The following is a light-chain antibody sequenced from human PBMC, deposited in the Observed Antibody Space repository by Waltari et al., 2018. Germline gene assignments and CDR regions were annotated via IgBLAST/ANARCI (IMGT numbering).Light chain of an antibody. CDR1: QSISTW. V-gene: IGKV1-5*03. CDR3: QQYSTYYT. Sequence: TCRVSQSISTWLAWYQQKPGKAPNLLIYKASNLESGVPSRFSGSGSGTEFTLTISSLQPDDFATYYCQQYSTYYTFGQGTKLEIK. CDR2: KAS. J-gene: IGKJ2*01.